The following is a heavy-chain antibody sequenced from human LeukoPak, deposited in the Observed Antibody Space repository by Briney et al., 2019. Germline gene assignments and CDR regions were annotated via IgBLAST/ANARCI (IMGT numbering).Heavy chain of an antibody. V-gene: IGHV3-21*01. CDR2: LSSSSTYI. CDR3: ARDYY. Sequence: GGSLRLXCAAYGFTFSSYSMNWVRQAPGKGLEWVSSLSSSSTYIYHADSVKGRFTISRDNAKSSLYLQMDSLSAEDTAVYYCARDYYWGQGALVTVSS. CDR1: GFTFSSYS. J-gene: IGHJ4*02.